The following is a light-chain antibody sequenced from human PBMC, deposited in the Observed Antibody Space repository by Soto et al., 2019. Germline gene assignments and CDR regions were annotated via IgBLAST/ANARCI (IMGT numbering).Light chain of an antibody. V-gene: IGKV1-39*01. CDR2: SAT. CDR3: QQSHSTPLN. CDR1: QSISTF. Sequence: DIQMTQSPSYLLESVGDRVTLTCRASQSISTFLNWYQQTTGKAPKLLIYSATSLETGVSSRFSAFASATYFTLTINNVQPEDAATYFCQQSHSTPLNFGGGTKLQIK. J-gene: IGKJ4*01.